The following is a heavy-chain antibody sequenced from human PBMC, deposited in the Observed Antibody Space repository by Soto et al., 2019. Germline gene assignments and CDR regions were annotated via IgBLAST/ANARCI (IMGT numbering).Heavy chain of an antibody. CDR1: GYTFTSYG. J-gene: IGHJ4*02. CDR3: ARVPPSDIVVGPAAKHDY. CDR2: ISAYNGNT. D-gene: IGHD2-2*01. Sequence: ASVKVSCKASGYTFTSYGISWVRQAPGQGLEWMGWISAYNGNTNYAQKLQGRVTMTTDTSTSTAYMELRSLRSDDTAVYYCARVPPSDIVVGPAAKHDYWGQGTLVTVSS. V-gene: IGHV1-18*01.